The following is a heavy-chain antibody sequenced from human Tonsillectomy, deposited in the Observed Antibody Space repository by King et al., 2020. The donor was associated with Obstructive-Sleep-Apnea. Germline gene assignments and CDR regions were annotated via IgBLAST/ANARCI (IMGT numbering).Heavy chain of an antibody. D-gene: IGHD3-10*01. CDR2: IYSGGCT. J-gene: IGHJ4*02. V-gene: IGHV3-66*01. Sequence: VQLVESGGGLVQPGGSLRLSCAASGFTVSSNYMSWVRHAPGKGLEWFSVIYSGGCTYYADSVKGRFTISRDNSKNTLYLQMNSLRAEDTAVYYCARGTTSFGELLFYWGQGTLVTVSS. CDR1: GFTVSSNY. CDR3: ARGTTSFGELLFY.